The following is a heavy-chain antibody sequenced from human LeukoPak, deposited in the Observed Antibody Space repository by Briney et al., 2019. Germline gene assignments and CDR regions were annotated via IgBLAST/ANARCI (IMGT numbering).Heavy chain of an antibody. D-gene: IGHD2-15*01. Sequence: GGSLRLSCAASGFTFSTYAMHWVRQAPGKGLEYVSAITTNGGSTYYANSVKGRFTISRDNSKNTLYLQMSSLRAEDTAVYFCVRGYSFGPYGMDVWGQGTTVTVSS. V-gene: IGHV3-64*01. CDR1: GFTFSTYA. CDR3: VRGYSFGPYGMDV. CDR2: ITTNGGST. J-gene: IGHJ6*02.